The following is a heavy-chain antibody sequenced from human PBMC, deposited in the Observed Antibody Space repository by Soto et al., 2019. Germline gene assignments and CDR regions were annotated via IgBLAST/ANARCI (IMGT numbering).Heavy chain of an antibody. V-gene: IGHV1-69*12. D-gene: IGHD6-6*01. Sequence: QVQLVQSGAEVKKPGSSVKVSCKASGGTFSSYAISWVRQAPGQGLEWMGGIIPIFGIANHAQKFQGRVTIPADESTSTAYMERSSLRSEGTAVYYCASVLYSSSSRMTYYYSYGMDVWGQGPTVTVSS. J-gene: IGHJ6*02. CDR2: IIPIFGIA. CDR3: ASVLYSSSSRMTYYYSYGMDV. CDR1: GGTFSSYA.